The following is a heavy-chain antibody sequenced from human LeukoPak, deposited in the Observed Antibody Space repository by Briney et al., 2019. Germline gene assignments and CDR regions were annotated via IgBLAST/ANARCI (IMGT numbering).Heavy chain of an antibody. CDR3: TAERYCSSTSCYHRYDY. CDR1: GFTVSSNY. J-gene: IGHJ4*02. V-gene: IGHV3-53*01. CDR2: IYSGGST. Sequence: PGGSLRLSCAASGFTVSSNYMSWVRQAPGKGLEWVSVIYSGGSTYYADSVKGRFTISRDNSKNTLYLQMNSLRAEDTAVYYCTAERYCSSTSCYHRYDYWGQGTLVTASS. D-gene: IGHD2-2*01.